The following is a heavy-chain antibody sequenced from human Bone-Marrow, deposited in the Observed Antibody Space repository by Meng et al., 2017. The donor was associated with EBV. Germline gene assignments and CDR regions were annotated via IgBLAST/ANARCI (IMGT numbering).Heavy chain of an antibody. CDR3: ARPFPSWQSPRLDPFGA. CDR2: VHYTGST. J-gene: IGHJ5*02. CDR1: VDSISSFYY. V-gene: IGHV4-39*01. D-gene: IGHD6-19*01. Sequence: LLVRGSGPGQVKPPGTLPLPWPVAVDSISSFYYWGWIRQPPGRGLEWIGSVHYTGSTYYSPSLKSRVTVSVDTSKNQFSLRLTSVTAADTAVYYCARPFPSWQSPRLDPFGAWGQGTLVTVSS.